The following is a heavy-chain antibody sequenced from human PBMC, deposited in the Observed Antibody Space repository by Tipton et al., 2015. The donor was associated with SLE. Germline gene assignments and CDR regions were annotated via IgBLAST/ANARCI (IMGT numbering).Heavy chain of an antibody. Sequence: TLSLTCAVYGGSFSGYYWSWIRQPPGKGLEWIGEINHSGTTNYNPSLKSRVSISMETSMNQLSLKLSSVTAADTAVYYCARGGRGDGSNPFDPWGQGTLVTVSS. CDR3: ARGGRGDGSNPFDP. CDR2: INHSGTT. D-gene: IGHD4-23*01. J-gene: IGHJ5*02. CDR1: GGSFSGYY. V-gene: IGHV4-34*01.